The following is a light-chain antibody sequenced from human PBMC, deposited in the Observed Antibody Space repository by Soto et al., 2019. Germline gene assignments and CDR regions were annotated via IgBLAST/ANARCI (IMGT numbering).Light chain of an antibody. CDR2: DAY. J-gene: IGKJ1*01. CDR3: QQRSHWHPLWT. Sequence: EIVLTQSPATLSLSPGERATLSCRASQSVSSYLAWYQQKPGPAPRPLIYDAYTRATGIPATFSGSGSGTDFTLTISSLEPEDFAVYYCQQRSHWHPLWTFGQGTKVDIK. CDR1: QSVSSY. V-gene: IGKV3-11*01.